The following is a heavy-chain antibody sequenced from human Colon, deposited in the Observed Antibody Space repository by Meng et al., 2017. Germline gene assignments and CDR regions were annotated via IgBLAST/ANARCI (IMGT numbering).Heavy chain of an antibody. Sequence: QLVESGGGVVQPGTSQRPSCAGSGFTFKSYGMHWGRQAPGKGLEWVAVISNDANNKYYLDSVKGRFTISRDNDKSTLYLEMNDLRPDDTAVYYCARISTIATFFDNWGQGTLVTVSS. CDR1: GFTFKSYG. V-gene: IGHV3-30*03. D-gene: IGHD1-26*01. CDR2: ISNDANNK. J-gene: IGHJ4*02. CDR3: ARISTIATFFDN.